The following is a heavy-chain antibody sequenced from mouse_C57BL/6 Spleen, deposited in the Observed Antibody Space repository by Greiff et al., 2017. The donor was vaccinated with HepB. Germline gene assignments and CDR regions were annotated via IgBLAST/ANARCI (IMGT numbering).Heavy chain of an antibody. CDR1: GYTFTDYY. Sequence: QVQLQQSGAELVRPGASVKLSCKASGYTFTDYYINWVKQRPGQGLEWIARIYPGSGNTYYNEKFKGKATLTAEKSSSTAYMQLSSLTSEDSAVYFCARGGLDYTWFAYRGQGTLVTVSA. CDR2: IYPGSGNT. V-gene: IGHV1-76*01. D-gene: IGHD2-4*01. J-gene: IGHJ3*01. CDR3: ARGGLDYTWFAY.